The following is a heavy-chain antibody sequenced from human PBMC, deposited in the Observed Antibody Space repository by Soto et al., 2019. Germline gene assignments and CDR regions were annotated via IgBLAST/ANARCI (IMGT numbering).Heavy chain of an antibody. CDR2: IIPIFGTA. CDR3: ARDRSAVVTRLFDY. Sequence: QVPLVQSGAEVKKPGSSVKVSCKASGGTFSSYAISWVRQAPGQGLEWMGGIIPIFGTANYAQKFQGRVTITADESTSTAYMELSSLRSEDTAVYYCARDRSAVVTRLFDYWGQGTLVTVSS. V-gene: IGHV1-69*01. CDR1: GGTFSSYA. J-gene: IGHJ4*02. D-gene: IGHD2-21*02.